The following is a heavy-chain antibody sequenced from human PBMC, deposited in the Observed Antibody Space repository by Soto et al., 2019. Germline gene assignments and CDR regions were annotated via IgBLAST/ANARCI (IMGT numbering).Heavy chain of an antibody. Sequence: GGSLRLSCAASGFTFSSYGMHWVRQAPGKGLEWVAVIWYDGSNKYYADSVKGRFTISRDNSKNTLYLQMNSLRAEDTAVYYCARDLLRYFDWLDPWFDYWGQGTLVTVSS. D-gene: IGHD3-9*01. J-gene: IGHJ4*02. CDR1: GFTFSSYG. CDR2: IWYDGSNK. CDR3: ARDLLRYFDWLDPWFDY. V-gene: IGHV3-33*01.